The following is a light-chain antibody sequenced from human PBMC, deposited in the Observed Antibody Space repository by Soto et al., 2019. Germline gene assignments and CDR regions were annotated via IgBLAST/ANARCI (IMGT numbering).Light chain of an antibody. J-gene: IGLJ1*01. Sequence: QSVLTQPRSVSGSPGQSVTISCTGTSSEVGAYKYVSWYQQHPGKAPKLMIYDVSKRPSGVPDRFSGSKSGNTASLTISGLQAEDEADYYCCSYTGTYTSSVFGTGTKVTVL. CDR1: SSEVGAYKY. CDR3: CSYTGTYTSSV. CDR2: DVS. V-gene: IGLV2-11*01.